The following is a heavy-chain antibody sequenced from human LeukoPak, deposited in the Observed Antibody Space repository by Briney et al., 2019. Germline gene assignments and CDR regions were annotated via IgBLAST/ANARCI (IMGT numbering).Heavy chain of an antibody. V-gene: IGHV3-21*01. CDR2: ISSSSSYI. Sequence: GGSLRLSCAASGFTFSSYSMNWVRQASGKGLEWVSSISSSSSYIYYADSVKGRFTISRDNSKHSPYLQMNSLRAEDTAVYYCARGVSGSYYHLFDYWGQGTLVTVSS. D-gene: IGHD3-10*01. J-gene: IGHJ4*02. CDR3: ARGVSGSYYHLFDY. CDR1: GFTFSSYS.